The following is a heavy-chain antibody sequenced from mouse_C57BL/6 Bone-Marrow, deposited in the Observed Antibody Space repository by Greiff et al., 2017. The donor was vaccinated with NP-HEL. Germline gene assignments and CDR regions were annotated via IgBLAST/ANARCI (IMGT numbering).Heavy chain of an antibody. V-gene: IGHV1-58*01. D-gene: IGHD1-1*02. CDR3: ARGGVYYLDY. J-gene: IGHJ2*01. CDR1: GYTFTSYG. Sequence: EVQLQQSGAELVRPGSSVKMSCNTSGYTFTSYGINWVQQWPGQGLEWIGHIYIGNGYTAYNEKFYGKATLTFDTSSITAYMQLSSQTSDDSAIYFCARGGVYYLDYWGQGTTLTVSS. CDR2: IYIGNGYT.